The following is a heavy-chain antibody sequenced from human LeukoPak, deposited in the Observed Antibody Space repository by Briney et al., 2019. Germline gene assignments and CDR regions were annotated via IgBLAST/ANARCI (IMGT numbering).Heavy chain of an antibody. Sequence: GGSLRLSCAASGFTFSSYWMSWVRQAPGKGLEWVANIKQDGSEKYYVDSVKGRFTISRDNAKNSLYLQMNSLRAEDTAVYYCAREGRLKQWLVRSYFLYFDYWGQGTLVTVSS. V-gene: IGHV3-7*01. CDR3: AREGRLKQWLVRSYFLYFDY. J-gene: IGHJ4*02. CDR2: IKQDGSEK. CDR1: GFTFSSYW. D-gene: IGHD6-19*01.